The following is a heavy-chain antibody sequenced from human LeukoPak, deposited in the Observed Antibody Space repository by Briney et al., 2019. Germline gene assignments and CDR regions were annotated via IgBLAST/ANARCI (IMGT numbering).Heavy chain of an antibody. CDR1: GYTFTDYY. V-gene: IGHV1-2*02. D-gene: IGHD6-25*01. CDR2: INPNSGGT. CDR3: ARGISSGYGN. J-gene: IGHJ4*02. Sequence: EASVKVSFKASGYTFTDYYIHWVRQAPGQGLEFMGWINPNSGGTNYAQRFQGRVTMTRDTSILTSSMELTRLTSDDTAEYYCARGISSGYGNGGQGTLVTVSS.